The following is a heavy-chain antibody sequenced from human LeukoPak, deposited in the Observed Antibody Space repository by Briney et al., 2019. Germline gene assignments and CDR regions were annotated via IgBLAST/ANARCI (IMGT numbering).Heavy chain of an antibody. CDR2: IRSEAYGGTT. CDR3: TRDGAVYDFWSGTDAFDI. V-gene: IGHV3-49*03. D-gene: IGHD3-3*01. J-gene: IGHJ3*02. Sequence: GGSLRLSCTASGFTFGDYAMSWFRQAPGKGLGWVGFIRSEAYGGTTEYAASVKGRFTISRDDSKSIAYLQMNSLKTEDTAVYYCTRDGAVYDFWSGTDAFDIWGQGTMVTVSS. CDR1: GFTFGDYA.